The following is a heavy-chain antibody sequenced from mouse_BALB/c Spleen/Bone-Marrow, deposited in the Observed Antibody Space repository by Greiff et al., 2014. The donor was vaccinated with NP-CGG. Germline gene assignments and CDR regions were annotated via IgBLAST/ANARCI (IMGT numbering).Heavy chain of an antibody. CDR3: ARGRWYY. J-gene: IGHJ2*01. Sequence: EVKLVESGPELVKPGASVKISCKTSGYTFTDYTLHWVKQSYGKSLEWIGGVNPNIGGTSYNQKFKGKASLTVNKSSTTAYMELRSLTSEDSAVYYCARGRWYYWGQGTTLTVSP. CDR1: GYTFTDYT. D-gene: IGHD2-3*01. CDR2: VNPNIGGT. V-gene: IGHV1-22*01.